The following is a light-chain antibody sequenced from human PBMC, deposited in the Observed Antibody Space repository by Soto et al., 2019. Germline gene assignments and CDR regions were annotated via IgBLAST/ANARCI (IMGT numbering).Light chain of an antibody. Sequence: QSVLTQPPSASGSPGQSVTVSCTGTSRDIGDYNWVSWYQQHPGKAPKHMIFEVSKRPSGVPDRFSGSKSGNTASLTVSGLQAEDEADYYCTSYAGANTLLFGGGTKLTVL. CDR1: SRDIGDYNW. V-gene: IGLV2-8*01. CDR2: EVS. CDR3: TSYAGANTLL. J-gene: IGLJ2*01.